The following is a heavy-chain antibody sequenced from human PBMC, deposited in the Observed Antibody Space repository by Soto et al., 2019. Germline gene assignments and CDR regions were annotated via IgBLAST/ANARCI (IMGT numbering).Heavy chain of an antibody. CDR3: ARALGYCSGGSCYSGYYFDY. J-gene: IGHJ4*02. Sequence: QVQLQESGPGLVKPSQTLSLTCTVSGGSISSGGYYWSWIRQHPGKGLEWIGYIYYSGSTYYNPSLTSRVPISVDTSKNQFSLGLCSGTAADTAVYYSARALGYCSGGSCYSGYYFDYWGQGTLVTVSS. CDR2: IYYSGST. V-gene: IGHV4-31*03. D-gene: IGHD2-15*01. CDR1: GGSISSGGYY.